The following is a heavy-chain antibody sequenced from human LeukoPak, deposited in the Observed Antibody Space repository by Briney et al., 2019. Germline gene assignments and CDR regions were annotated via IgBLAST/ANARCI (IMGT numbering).Heavy chain of an antibody. CDR3: ARGGAAAGTEPFDY. J-gene: IGHJ4*02. V-gene: IGHV4-34*01. D-gene: IGHD6-13*01. Sequence: SETLSLTCAVYGGSFSGYYWSWIRQPPGKGLEWIGEINHTGSTNYNPSLKSRVTISVDTSKNQFSLKLSSVTAADTAVYYCARGGAAAGTEPFDYWGQGTLVTVSS. CDR2: INHTGST. CDR1: GGSFSGYY.